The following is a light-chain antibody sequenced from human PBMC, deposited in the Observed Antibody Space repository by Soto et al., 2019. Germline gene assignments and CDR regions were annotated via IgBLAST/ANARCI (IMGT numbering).Light chain of an antibody. J-gene: IGLJ3*02. CDR2: DDN. CDR1: SSNIGNNA. CDR3: AAWDDSLNGPV. V-gene: IGLV1-36*01. Sequence: QSVLTQPPSVSAAPGQKVTISCSGSSSNIGNNAVNWYQQLPGKAPKLLIHDDNRESSGVSHRFSGFNSGTSASLAISDLQSEDEAHYYCAAWDDSLNGPVFGGGTKLTVL.